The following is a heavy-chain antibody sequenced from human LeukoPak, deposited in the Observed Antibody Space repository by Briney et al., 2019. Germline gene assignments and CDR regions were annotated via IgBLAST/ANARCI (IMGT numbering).Heavy chain of an antibody. D-gene: IGHD5-12*01. J-gene: IGHJ4*02. Sequence: PGGSLRLSCAASGFTVSSNYMSWVRQAPGKGLEWVSVIYSGGSTYYSDSVKGGFTISRDHSKNTLYLQMNSLRAEDTAVYYCAREAQNSGYDSRDYYFDYWGQGTLVTVSS. CDR3: AREAQNSGYDSRDYYFDY. V-gene: IGHV3-53*01. CDR1: GFTVSSNY. CDR2: IYSGGST.